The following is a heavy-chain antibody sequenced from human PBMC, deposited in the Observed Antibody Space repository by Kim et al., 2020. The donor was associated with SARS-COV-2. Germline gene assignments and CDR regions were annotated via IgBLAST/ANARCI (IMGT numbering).Heavy chain of an antibody. CDR3: ARGRAGTTLWYFQH. CDR2: INHSGST. Sequence: SETLSLTCAVYGGSFSGYYWSWIRQPPGKGLEWIGEINHSGSTNYNPSLKSRVTISVDTSKNQFSLKLSSVTAADTAVYYCARGRAGTTLWYFQHWGQGTLVTVSS. CDR1: GGSFSGYY. V-gene: IGHV4-34*01. J-gene: IGHJ1*01. D-gene: IGHD1-7*01.